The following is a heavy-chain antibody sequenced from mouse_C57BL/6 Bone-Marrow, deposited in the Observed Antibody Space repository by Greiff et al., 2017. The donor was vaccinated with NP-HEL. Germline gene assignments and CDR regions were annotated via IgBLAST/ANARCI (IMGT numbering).Heavy chain of an antibody. CDR1: GFSLTSYG. Sequence: VQGVESGPGLVQPSQSLSITCTVSGFSLTSYGVHWVRQSPGKGLEWLGVIWSGGSTDYNAAFISRLSISKDNSKSQVFFKMNSLQADDTAIYYCARNFAGTSYWYFDVWGTGTTVTVSS. V-gene: IGHV2-2*01. D-gene: IGHD4-1*01. J-gene: IGHJ1*03. CDR2: IWSGGST. CDR3: ARNFAGTSYWYFDV.